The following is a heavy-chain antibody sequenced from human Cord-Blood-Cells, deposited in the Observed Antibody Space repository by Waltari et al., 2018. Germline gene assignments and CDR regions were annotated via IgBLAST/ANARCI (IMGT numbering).Heavy chain of an antibody. D-gene: IGHD7-27*01. V-gene: IGHV3-48*03. J-gene: IGHJ3*02. CDR1: GFTLSSIG. CDR3: ARGLGILGAFDI. Sequence: VRLVESGGGLVQPGGSLRLPWPASGFTLSSIGMNWVRQAPGKGLEWVSYISSSGSTIYYADSVKGRFTISRDNAKNSLYLQMNSLRAEDTAVYYCARGLGILGAFDIWGQGTMVTVSS. CDR2: ISSSGSTI.